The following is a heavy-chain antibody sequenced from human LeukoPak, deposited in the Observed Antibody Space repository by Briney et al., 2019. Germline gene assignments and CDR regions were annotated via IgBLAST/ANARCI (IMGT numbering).Heavy chain of an antibody. V-gene: IGHV5-51*01. Sequence: GESLQISCNGYGYSFTSYWIGWVRQVPGKGREWMGIIYPGDSDTRYSPSFQGQVTISADKSISTAYLQLSSLKASDTAMYYCATRRRGSGSYPYYFDYWGQGTLVTVSS. CDR2: IYPGDSDT. J-gene: IGHJ4*02. D-gene: IGHD1-26*01. CDR3: ATRRRGSGSYPYYFDY. CDR1: GYSFTSYW.